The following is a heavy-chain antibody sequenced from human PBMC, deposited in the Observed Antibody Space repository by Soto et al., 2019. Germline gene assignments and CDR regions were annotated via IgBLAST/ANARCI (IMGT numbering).Heavy chain of an antibody. V-gene: IGHV4-59*01. D-gene: IGHD3-16*02. CDR2: IYYSGST. CDR3: ARGISYRWVY. CDR1: GGSISSYY. Sequence: PSETLSLTCTVSGGSISSYYWSWVRQPPGKGLDWIGYIYYSGSTNYNPSLKSRVTISVDTSKNQFSLRLSSVTAADTAIYYCARGISYRWVYWGQGTLVTVSS. J-gene: IGHJ4*02.